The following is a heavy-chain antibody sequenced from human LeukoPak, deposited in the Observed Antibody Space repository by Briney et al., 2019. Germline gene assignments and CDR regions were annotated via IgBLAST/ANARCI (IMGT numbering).Heavy chain of an antibody. J-gene: IGHJ6*04. Sequence: GGSLRRSCAASGFTVSSNYMSWVRQAPGKGLEWVSAISGSGGSTYYADSVKGRFTISRDNSKNTLYLQMNSLRAEDTAVYYCAKDTFGLRRIAAAGTCAVWGKGTTVTVSS. CDR2: ISGSGGST. V-gene: IGHV3-23*01. CDR1: GFTVSSNY. D-gene: IGHD6-13*01. CDR3: AKDTFGLRRIAAAGTCAV.